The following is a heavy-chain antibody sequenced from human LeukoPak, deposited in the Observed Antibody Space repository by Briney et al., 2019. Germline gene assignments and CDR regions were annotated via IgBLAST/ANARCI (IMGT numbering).Heavy chain of an antibody. J-gene: IGHJ4*02. Sequence: GGSLRLSCAASGFTFRSYWMHWVRQAPGKGLEWVAFIRYDGSNKYYADSVKGRFTISRDNSKNTLSLQMNSLRAEDTAIYYCATYRQVLLPFESWGQGTLVTVSS. V-gene: IGHV3-30*02. CDR2: IRYDGSNK. CDR1: GFTFRSYW. D-gene: IGHD2-8*02. CDR3: ATYRQVLLPFES.